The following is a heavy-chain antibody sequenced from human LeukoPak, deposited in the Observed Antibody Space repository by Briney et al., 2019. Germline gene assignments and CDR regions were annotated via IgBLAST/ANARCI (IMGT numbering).Heavy chain of an antibody. D-gene: IGHD3-10*01. CDR3: ARVNLRGSNYNWFDP. Sequence: ASVKVSCKTSGGTFLSHTFSWVRQAPGQGLEWMGKITPVINTANYAQTFQGRVSIYADKSTTTVYMDLSGLRPNDTAVYYCARVNLRGSNYNWFDPWGQGTRVTVSS. J-gene: IGHJ5*02. CDR1: GGTFLSHT. CDR2: ITPVINTA. V-gene: IGHV1-69*08.